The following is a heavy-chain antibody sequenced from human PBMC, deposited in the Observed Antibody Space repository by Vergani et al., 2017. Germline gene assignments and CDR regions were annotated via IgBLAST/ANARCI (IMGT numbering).Heavy chain of an antibody. Sequence: EVQLVESGGGLVQPGGSLRLSCAASGFTFSSYWMSWVRQAPGKGLEWVANIKQDGSEKYYVDSVKGRFTISRDNAKNSLYLHMNSLRAEDTAVYYCARELDSSGYSFDYWGQGTLVTVSS. CDR1: GFTFSSYW. J-gene: IGHJ4*02. CDR2: IKQDGSEK. V-gene: IGHV3-7*03. D-gene: IGHD3-22*01. CDR3: ARELDSSGYSFDY.